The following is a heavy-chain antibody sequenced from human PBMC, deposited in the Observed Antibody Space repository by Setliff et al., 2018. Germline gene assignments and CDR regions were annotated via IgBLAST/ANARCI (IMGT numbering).Heavy chain of an antibody. V-gene: IGHV4-61*09. CDR1: GGSITSGSNY. J-gene: IGHJ4*02. CDR2: IDPSGNT. Sequence: SETLSLTCTVSGGSITSGSNYWSWIRQPAGRGLEWMGHIDPSGNTNYHPSLRSRVTISRDTSKNQFSLKLTSVTAADTAVYFCARTARVPDCSGQGILVTVSS. CDR3: ARTARVPDC.